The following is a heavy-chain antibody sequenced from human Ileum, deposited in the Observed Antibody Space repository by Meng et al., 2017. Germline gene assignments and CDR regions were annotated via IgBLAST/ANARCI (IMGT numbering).Heavy chain of an antibody. J-gene: IGHJ4*02. D-gene: IGHD2-15*01. CDR3: ARVRCASVSCYGDSYFDY. V-gene: IGHV4-4*02. CDR2: IYHTGGN. CDR1: GGSISISNW. Sequence: QVQLQDSGPGLVKPSGTLPLTCPVAGGSISISNWWTWVRQPPGKGLEWIGEIYHTGGNNYNPSLKRRVTISVDKSKNQFSLEVTSVTAADTAVYYCARVRCASVSCYGDSYFDYWGQGILVTVSS.